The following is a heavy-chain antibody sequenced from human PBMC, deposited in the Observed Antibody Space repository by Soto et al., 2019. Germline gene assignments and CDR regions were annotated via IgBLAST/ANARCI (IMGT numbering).Heavy chain of an antibody. CDR3: AREGGGYRFDY. D-gene: IGHD1-26*01. V-gene: IGHV4-59*01. Sequence: QVQLLESGPGLVKPADTLSLTRSVPYVSRGIYYWSCIRHPPGKGLVWCGYIFYTGDTKYNPSLKRRAPISVDTSRHQISLKLSSVTAADTAVYYCAREGGGYRFDYWGQGILVTVSS. CDR1: YVSRGIYY. J-gene: IGHJ4*02. CDR2: IFYTGDT.